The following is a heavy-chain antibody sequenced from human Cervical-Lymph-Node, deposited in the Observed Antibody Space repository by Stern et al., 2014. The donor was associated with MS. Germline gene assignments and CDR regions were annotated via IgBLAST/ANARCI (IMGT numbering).Heavy chain of an antibody. Sequence: QVQLVQSGAEVRQPGSSVKVSCKASGATFSTNAISWLRQAPGQGPAWIGAIVPIFGRANYVQKLRGRLTITADESASTAYMELRSLRSEDTAVYYCAREHHGGNFASWGQGTLVTVSS. CDR2: IVPIFGRA. V-gene: IGHV1-69*01. CDR1: GATFSTNA. D-gene: IGHD4-23*01. CDR3: AREHHGGNFAS. J-gene: IGHJ5*02.